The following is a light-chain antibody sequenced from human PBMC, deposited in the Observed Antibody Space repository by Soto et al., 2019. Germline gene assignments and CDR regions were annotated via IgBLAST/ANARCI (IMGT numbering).Light chain of an antibody. V-gene: IGLV2-14*01. Sequence: QSALTQPASVSGSPGQSITISCTGTSSDVGGYNYVSWYQQHPGKAPKLIICEVSDRPSGVSNRFSGSKSGSTASLTISGLQAEDEADYFCSSYTNSKTEVFGTGTKLTVL. J-gene: IGLJ1*01. CDR1: SSDVGGYNY. CDR2: EVS. CDR3: SSYTNSKTEV.